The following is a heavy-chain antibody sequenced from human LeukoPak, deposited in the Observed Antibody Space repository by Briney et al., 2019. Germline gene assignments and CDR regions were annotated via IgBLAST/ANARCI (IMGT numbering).Heavy chain of an antibody. D-gene: IGHD6-19*01. CDR3: ARGIAVAVD. V-gene: IGHV4-39*07. Sequence: SETLSLTCTVSGGSISSSSYYWGWIRQPPGKGLEWIGSIYYSGSTYYNPSLKGRVTISVDTSKNQFSLKLSSVTAADTAVYYCARGIAVAVDWGQGTLVTVSS. J-gene: IGHJ4*02. CDR2: IYYSGST. CDR1: GGSISSSSYY.